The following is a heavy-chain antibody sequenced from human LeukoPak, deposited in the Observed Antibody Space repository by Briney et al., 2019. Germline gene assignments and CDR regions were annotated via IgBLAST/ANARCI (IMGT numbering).Heavy chain of an antibody. CDR3: ARGTKYYDFWSGYWIRRYFDY. CDR2: INHSGST. Sequence: PSETLSLTCAVYGGSFSGYYWSWIRQPPGKGLEWIGEINHSGSTNYNPSLKSRVTISVDTSKNQFSLKLSSVTAADTAVYYCARGTKYYDFWSGYWIRRYFDYWGQGTLVTVSS. J-gene: IGHJ4*02. D-gene: IGHD3-3*01. CDR1: GGSFSGYY. V-gene: IGHV4-34*01.